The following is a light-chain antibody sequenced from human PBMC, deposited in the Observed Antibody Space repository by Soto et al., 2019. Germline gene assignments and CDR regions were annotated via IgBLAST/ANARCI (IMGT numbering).Light chain of an antibody. J-gene: IGKJ1*01. V-gene: IGKV1-6*01. CDR2: AAS. CDR3: LQEYNYPRT. Sequence: AILVTQSPSSLSASVGDRVTISCRASQAIRSDLGWYQQKAGKAPRLLIYAASNLPTGVPARFSGSGSGTDFTLTINSLQAEDFATYYCLQEYNYPRTFGQGTKVEI. CDR1: QAIRSD.